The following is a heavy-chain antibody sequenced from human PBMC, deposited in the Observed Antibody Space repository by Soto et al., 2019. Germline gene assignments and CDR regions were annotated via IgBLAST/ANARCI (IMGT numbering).Heavy chain of an antibody. D-gene: IGHD1-1*01. CDR1: GYAFTTYG. CDR2: ISAHNGNT. Sequence: QVHLVQSGAEVKKPGASVKVACKGYGYAFTTYGITWVRQAPGLGLEWMGWISAHNGNTNYAQKLQGRVTVTRDTSTSTSYMELRSLRSDDMAVYYCARGRYGDYWGQGALVTLPS. J-gene: IGHJ4*02. V-gene: IGHV1-18*03. CDR3: ARGRYGDY.